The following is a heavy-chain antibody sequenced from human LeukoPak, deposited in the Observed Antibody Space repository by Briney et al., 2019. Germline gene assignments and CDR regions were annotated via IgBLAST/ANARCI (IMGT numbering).Heavy chain of an antibody. CDR2: ISYDATNK. Sequence: GGSLRLSCTASGFTFGDYGMSWVRQAPGKGLEWVAVISYDATNKYYIDSVKGRFTISRDNSKNTVYLQMNSLRPEDTAVYYCVRDRYDIPWGQGTLVTVSS. J-gene: IGHJ5*02. CDR3: VRDRYDIP. D-gene: IGHD3-9*01. CDR1: GFTFGDYG. V-gene: IGHV3-30*03.